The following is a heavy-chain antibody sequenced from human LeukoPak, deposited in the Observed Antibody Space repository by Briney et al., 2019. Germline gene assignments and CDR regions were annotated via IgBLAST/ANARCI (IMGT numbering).Heavy chain of an antibody. J-gene: IGHJ6*02. CDR3: AMGWYYYYYGMDV. V-gene: IGHV1-69*13. Sequence: ASVKVSCKASEGTFSSYAISWVRQAPGQGLEWMGGIIPIFGTANYAQKFQGRVTITADESTSTAYMELSSLRSEDTAVYYCAMGWYYYYYGMDVWGQGTTVTVSS. CDR1: EGTFSSYA. CDR2: IIPIFGTA. D-gene: IGHD6-19*01.